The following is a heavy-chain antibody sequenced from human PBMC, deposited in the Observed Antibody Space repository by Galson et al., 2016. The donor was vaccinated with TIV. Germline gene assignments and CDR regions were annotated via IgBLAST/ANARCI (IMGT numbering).Heavy chain of an antibody. D-gene: IGHD1-26*01. CDR2: IGTAADT. J-gene: IGHJ4*02. CDR1: GFTFSVYD. Sequence: SLRLSCAASGFTFSVYDMHWVRHVPGKGLEWVSGIGTAADTYYPGFVKGRFFIDREDAKNSLSLQMNSLTVGDTAVYYCVRAPHSGNYYYFDYWGQGALVTVSS. CDR3: VRAPHSGNYYYFDY. V-gene: IGHV3-13*01.